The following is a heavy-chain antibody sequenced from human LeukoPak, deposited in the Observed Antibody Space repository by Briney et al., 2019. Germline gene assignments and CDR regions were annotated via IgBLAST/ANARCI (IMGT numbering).Heavy chain of an antibody. CDR3: ARVGGYGPKNFDY. D-gene: IGHD5-12*01. J-gene: IGHJ4*02. CDR1: GGSISSYY. Sequence: PSETLSLTCTVSGGSISSYYWSWIRQPPRKGLQWIGYIYYSGSTNYNPSLKSRVTISVDMSKNQFSLKLSSVTAADTAVYYCARVGGYGPKNFDYWGQGTLVTVSS. V-gene: IGHV4-59*01. CDR2: IYYSGST.